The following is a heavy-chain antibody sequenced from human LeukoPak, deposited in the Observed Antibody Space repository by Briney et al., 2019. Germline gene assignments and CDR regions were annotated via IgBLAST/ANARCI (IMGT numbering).Heavy chain of an antibody. V-gene: IGHV4-4*07. D-gene: IGHD2-8*01. J-gene: IGHJ4*02. Sequence: SETLSLTCSVSGGSISGYYSSWVRQPAGKGLEWIGRFYNSRNIDYNPSLESRVSMSVDASKNKVFLKLSSVTAADTAVYYCARSIGYGTSFDYWGQGTLVTVSS. CDR1: GGSISGYY. CDR3: ARSIGYGTSFDY. CDR2: FYNSRNI.